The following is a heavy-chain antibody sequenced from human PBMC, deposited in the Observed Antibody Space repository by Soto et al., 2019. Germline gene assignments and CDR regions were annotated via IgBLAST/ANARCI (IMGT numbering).Heavy chain of an antibody. CDR3: AKDLERSGYYLDY. CDR2: ISYDGSNK. D-gene: IGHD3-3*01. CDR1: GFTFSSYG. J-gene: IGHJ4*02. Sequence: GGSLRLSCAASGFTFSSYGMHWVRQAPGKGLEWVAVISYDGSNKYYADSVKGRFTISRDNSKNTLYLQMNSLRAEDTAVYYCAKDLERSGYYLDYWGQGTLVTVSS. V-gene: IGHV3-30*18.